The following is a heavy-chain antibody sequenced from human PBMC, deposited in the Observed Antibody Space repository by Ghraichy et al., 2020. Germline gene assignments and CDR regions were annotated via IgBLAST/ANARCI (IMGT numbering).Heavy chain of an antibody. CDR3: ARSILSIAAAGTVYYYYGMDV. V-gene: IGHV4-34*01. D-gene: IGHD6-13*01. CDR1: GGSFSGYY. CDR2: INHSGST. J-gene: IGHJ6*02. Sequence: SQTLSLTCAVYGGSFSGYYWSWIRQPPGKGLEWIGEINHSGSTNYNPSLKSRVTISVDTSKNQFSLKLSSVTAADTAVYYCARSILSIAAAGTVYYYYGMDVWGQGTTVTVSS.